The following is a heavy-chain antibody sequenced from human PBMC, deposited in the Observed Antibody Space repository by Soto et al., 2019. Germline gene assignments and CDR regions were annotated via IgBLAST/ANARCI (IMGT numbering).Heavy chain of an antibody. CDR3: ATWQGSGTYYDDDY. CDR1: GGTSNNNA. V-gene: IGHV1-69*01. D-gene: IGHD3-10*01. Sequence: QVQLVQSGAEVKEPGSSVKVSCKASGGTSNNNANTWVRQAPGQGLEWMGGIVPVFGTANYAQTFRGRVKITADESTRTLNMELSSLRSEDTAVYYCATWQGSGTYYDDDYWGQRTMVTVSS. J-gene: IGHJ4*02. CDR2: IVPVFGTA.